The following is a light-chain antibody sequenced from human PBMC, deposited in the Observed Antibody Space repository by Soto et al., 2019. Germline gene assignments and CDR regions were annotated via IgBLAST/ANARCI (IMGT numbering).Light chain of an antibody. CDR3: QQYNSWPPAYT. V-gene: IGKV3-15*01. Sequence: EIVLTQSPVTLSVSPGEGATLSCRSSQSVGSNLAWYQQKPGQTPRLLIYGASTRATGIPARFSGSGYGAEFTLTISSLQSEDFAVYYCQQYNSWPPAYTFGQGTKLEIK. CDR2: GAS. CDR1: QSVGSN. J-gene: IGKJ2*01.